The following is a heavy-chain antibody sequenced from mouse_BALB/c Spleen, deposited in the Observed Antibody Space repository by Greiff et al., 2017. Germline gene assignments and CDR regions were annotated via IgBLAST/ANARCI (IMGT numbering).Heavy chain of an antibody. CDR1: GFTFSDYY. J-gene: IGHJ3*01. CDR2: ISDGGSYT. CDR3: ARGYYGSSPWFAY. Sequence: DVMLVESGGGLVKPGGSLKLSCAASGFTFSDYYMYWVRQTPEKRLEWVATISDGGSYTYYPDSVKGRFTISRDNAKNNLYLQMSSLKSEDTAMYYCARGYYGSSPWFAYWGQGTLVTVSA. D-gene: IGHD1-1*01. V-gene: IGHV5-4*02.